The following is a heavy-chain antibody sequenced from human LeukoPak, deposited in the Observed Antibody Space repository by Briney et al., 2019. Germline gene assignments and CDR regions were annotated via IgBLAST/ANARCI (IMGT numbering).Heavy chain of an antibody. CDR1: GFTFSSYE. CDR3: ARGPSDYGYYYYGMDV. D-gene: IGHD4-17*01. CDR2: INSRGNTK. V-gene: IGHV3-48*03. J-gene: IGHJ6*04. Sequence: GGSLRLSCAASGFTFSSYEMDWVRQAPGKGLEWIAYINSRGNTKHYAGSVKGRFTISRDNSKNTLYLQMNSLRAEDTAVYYCARGPSDYGYYYYGMDVWGKGTTVAVSS.